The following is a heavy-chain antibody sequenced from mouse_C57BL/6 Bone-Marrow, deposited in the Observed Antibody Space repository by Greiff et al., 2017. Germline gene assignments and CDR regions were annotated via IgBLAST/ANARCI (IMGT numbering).Heavy chain of an antibody. CDR2: IDPENGDT. D-gene: IGHD4-1*01. CDR1: GFNIKDDY. CDR3: TSLGGYCFDY. V-gene: IGHV14-4*01. J-gene: IGHJ2*01. Sequence: VQLKQSGAELVRPGASVKLSCTASGFNIKDDYMHWVKQRPEQGLEWIGWIDPENGDTEYASKFQGKATITADTSSNTAYLQLSSLTSEDTAVYYCTSLGGYCFDYWGQGTTLTVSS.